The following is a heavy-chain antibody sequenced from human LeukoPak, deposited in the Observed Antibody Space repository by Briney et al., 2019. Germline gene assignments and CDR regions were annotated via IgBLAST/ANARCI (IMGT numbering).Heavy chain of an antibody. Sequence: ASVKVSCKASGYTFTSYAMYWVRQAPGQGLEWMGWINTNTGNPTYAQGFTGRFVFSLDTSVSTAYLQISSLKAEDTAVYYCARVGYYYDSSGYTHWGAFDIWGQGTMVTVSS. CDR3: ARVGYYYDSSGYTHWGAFDI. D-gene: IGHD3-22*01. CDR2: INTNTGNP. V-gene: IGHV7-4-1*02. CDR1: GYTFTSYA. J-gene: IGHJ3*02.